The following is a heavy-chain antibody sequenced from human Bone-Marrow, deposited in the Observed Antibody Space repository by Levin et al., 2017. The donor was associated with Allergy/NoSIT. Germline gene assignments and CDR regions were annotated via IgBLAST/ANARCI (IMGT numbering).Heavy chain of an antibody. CDR3: ARGSGGDGYNYGWYFDL. Sequence: GESLKISCKASGYTFTSYDINWVRQATGQGLEWMGWMNPNSGNTGYAQKFQGRVTMTRNTSISTAYMELSSLRSEDTAVYYCARGSGGDGYNYGWYFDLWGRGTLVTVSS. CDR1: GYTFTSYD. J-gene: IGHJ2*01. D-gene: IGHD5-24*01. V-gene: IGHV1-8*01. CDR2: MNPNSGNT.